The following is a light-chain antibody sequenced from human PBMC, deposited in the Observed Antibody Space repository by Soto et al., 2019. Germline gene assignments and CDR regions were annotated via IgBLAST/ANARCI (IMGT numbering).Light chain of an antibody. J-gene: IGKJ4*01. CDR3: QQYAGSLPLT. CDR1: QSVSNNY. CDR2: GVS. Sequence: EIVLTQSPGTLSLSPGERATLSCRASQSVSNNYLAWYQQKPGQAPRLLIYGVSTRATGIPDRFSGSGSGTDFTLTISGLEPEDFAVYYCQQYAGSLPLTFGGGTKVDIK. V-gene: IGKV3-20*01.